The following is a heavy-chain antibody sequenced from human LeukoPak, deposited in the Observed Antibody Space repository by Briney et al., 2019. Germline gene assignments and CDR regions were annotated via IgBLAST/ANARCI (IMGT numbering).Heavy chain of an antibody. CDR2: IYYSGST. D-gene: IGHD2-2*01. Sequence: PSETLSLTCTVPGGSISSDDYYWSWIRQPPGKVLEWIGYIYYSGSTYYSPSLKSRVTISVDTSKNQFSLKLSSVTAADTAVYYCARVVPAAIGGDFDYWGQGTLVTVSS. CDR3: ARVVPAAIGGDFDY. J-gene: IGHJ4*02. V-gene: IGHV4-30-4*08. CDR1: GGSISSDDYY.